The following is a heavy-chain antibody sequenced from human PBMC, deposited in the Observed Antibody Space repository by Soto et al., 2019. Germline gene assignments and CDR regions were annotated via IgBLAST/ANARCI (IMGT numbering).Heavy chain of an antibody. CDR2: ISAYNGNT. J-gene: IGHJ6*02. Sequence: ASVKVSCKASGYTFTSYGISWVRQAPGQGLEWMGWISAYNGNTNYAQKLRGRVTMTTDTSTSTAYMELRSLRSDDTAVYYCARESVGLRYFDWLQYYYGMDVWGQGTTVTVSS. CDR3: ARESVGLRYFDWLQYYYGMDV. V-gene: IGHV1-18*04. D-gene: IGHD3-9*01. CDR1: GYTFTSYG.